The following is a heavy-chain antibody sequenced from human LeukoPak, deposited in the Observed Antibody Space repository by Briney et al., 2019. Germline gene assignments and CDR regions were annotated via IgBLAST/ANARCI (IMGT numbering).Heavy chain of an antibody. V-gene: IGHV1-69*05. D-gene: IGHD6-6*01. Sequence: GASVKVSCKASGGTFSSYAISWVRQVPGQGLEWMGGIIPIFGTANYAQKFQGRVTITTDESTSTAYMELSSLRSEDTAVYYCASLATYSSSSGVDPWGQGTLVTVSS. CDR3: ASLATYSSSSGVDP. CDR2: IIPIFGTA. CDR1: GGTFSSYA. J-gene: IGHJ5*02.